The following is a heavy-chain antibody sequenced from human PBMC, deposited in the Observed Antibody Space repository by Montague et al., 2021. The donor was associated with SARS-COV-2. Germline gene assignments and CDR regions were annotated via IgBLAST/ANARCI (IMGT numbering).Heavy chain of an antibody. Sequence: TLSLTCTVSGGSISSGSYYWSWIRQPAGKGLEWIERIYTSGTTDYSFSLKSRVTISVDTSKNQFSLKLTSVTAADTAVYYCARAHSGGWAHLDNWGQGSLVTVSS. D-gene: IGHD5-12*01. CDR2: IYTSGTT. CDR1: GGSISSGSYY. J-gene: IGHJ4*02. V-gene: IGHV4-61*02. CDR3: ARAHSGGWAHLDN.